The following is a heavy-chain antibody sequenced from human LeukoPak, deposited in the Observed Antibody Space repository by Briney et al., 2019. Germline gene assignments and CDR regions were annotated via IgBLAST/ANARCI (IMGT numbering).Heavy chain of an antibody. V-gene: IGHV1-24*01. CDR2: FDPEDGET. CDR1: GYTLTELS. D-gene: IGHD1-26*01. J-gene: IGHJ3*02. CDR3: ATYNGSLRKYDAFDI. Sequence: GASVKVSCKVSGYTLTELSMHWVRQAPGKGLEWMGGFDPEDGETIYAQKFQGRVTMTEDTSTDTAYMELSSLRSEDTAVYYCATYNGSLRKYDAFDIWGQGTMVTVSS.